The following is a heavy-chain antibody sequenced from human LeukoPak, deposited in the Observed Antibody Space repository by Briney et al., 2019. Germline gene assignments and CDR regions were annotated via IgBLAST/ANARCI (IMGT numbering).Heavy chain of an antibody. D-gene: IGHD3-10*01. Sequence: ASVKVSCKASGYTFTGYYMHWVRQAPGQGLEWMGWINPNSGGTNYAQKFQGRVTMTEDTSTDTAYMELSSLRSEDTAVYYCATYLWFGEPRYYFDYWGQGTLVTVSS. J-gene: IGHJ4*02. V-gene: IGHV1-2*02. CDR1: GYTFTGYY. CDR2: INPNSGGT. CDR3: ATYLWFGEPRYYFDY.